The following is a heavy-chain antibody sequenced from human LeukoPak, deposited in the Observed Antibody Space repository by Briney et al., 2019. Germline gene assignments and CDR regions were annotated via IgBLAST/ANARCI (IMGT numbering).Heavy chain of an antibody. J-gene: IGHJ4*02. D-gene: IGHD6-13*01. CDR1: GGSLSNYY. V-gene: IGHV4-59*01. CDR2: IYYSGGT. CDR3: ARSHSSSWYFFAY. Sequence: PSETLTLTCTVSGGSLSNYYWSWIRQPPGKGLEGIGYIYYSGGTKYNPSLKSRVTILEDTSKNQLSLILSSVTAADTAVYYCARSHSSSWYFFAYWGEGALVTVSS.